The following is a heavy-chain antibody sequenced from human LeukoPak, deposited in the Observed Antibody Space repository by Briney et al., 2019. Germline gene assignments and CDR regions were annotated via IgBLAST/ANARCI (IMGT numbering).Heavy chain of an antibody. J-gene: IGHJ6*02. Sequence: GGSLRLSCAASGFTFSTYAMHWVRQAPVKGLEWVAIIPYDGSNKYYADSVKGRFTISRDNSKNTLYLQMDSLRDEDTAVYYCARDRVVGGLRYFDWLGYYYYGMDVWGQGTTVTVSS. CDR1: GFTFSTYA. CDR2: IPYDGSNK. CDR3: ARDRVVGGLRYFDWLGYYYYGMDV. D-gene: IGHD3-9*01. V-gene: IGHV3-30-3*01.